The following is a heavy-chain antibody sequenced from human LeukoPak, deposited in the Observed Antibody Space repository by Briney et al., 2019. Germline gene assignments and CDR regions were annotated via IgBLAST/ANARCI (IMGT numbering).Heavy chain of an antibody. CDR3: VSSGYPYYFDY. Sequence: QTGGSLRLSCAASGFTFSDHYMDWVRQAPGKGLEWVGRTRNKSNRYTTEYAASVEGRFTISRDVSKNSLFLQVNGLKTEDTAVYYCVSSGYPYYFDYWGQGTPVTVSS. CDR2: TRNKSNRYTT. J-gene: IGHJ4*02. V-gene: IGHV3-72*01. CDR1: GFTFSDHY. D-gene: IGHD3-22*01.